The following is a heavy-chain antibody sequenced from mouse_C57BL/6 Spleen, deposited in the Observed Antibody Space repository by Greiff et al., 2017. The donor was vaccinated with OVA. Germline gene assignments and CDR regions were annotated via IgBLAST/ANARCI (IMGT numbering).Heavy chain of an antibody. CDR3: ARGEYGNLDY. V-gene: IGHV3-1*01. CDR1: GYSITSGYD. D-gene: IGHD2-10*02. J-gene: IGHJ2*01. Sequence: EVQLKESGPGMVKPSQSLSLTCTVTGYSITSGYDWHWIRHFPGNKLEWMGYISYSGSTNYNPSLKSRISITHDTSKNHFFLKLNSVTTEDTATYYCARGEYGNLDYWGQGTTLTVSS. CDR2: ISYSGST.